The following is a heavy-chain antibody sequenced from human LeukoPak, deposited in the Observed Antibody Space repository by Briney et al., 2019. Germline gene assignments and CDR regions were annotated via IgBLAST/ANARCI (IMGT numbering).Heavy chain of an antibody. CDR3: ARDRPMTTVTPVGDY. Sequence: GASVKVSCKASGYTFTGYYMHWVRQAPGQGLERMGWINPNSGGTNYAQKFQGRVTMTRDTSISTAYMELSRLRSDDTAVYYCARDRPMTTVTPVGDYWGQGTLVTVSS. CDR2: INPNSGGT. CDR1: GYTFTGYY. J-gene: IGHJ4*02. V-gene: IGHV1-2*02. D-gene: IGHD4-11*01.